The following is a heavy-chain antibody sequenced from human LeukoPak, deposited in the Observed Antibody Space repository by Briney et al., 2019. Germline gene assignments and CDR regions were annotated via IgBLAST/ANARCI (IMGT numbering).Heavy chain of an antibody. Sequence: GGSLRLSCAASGFTFSCYAMSWVRQAPGKGLEWVSTVNESGGRTYYVDSVKGRFTMSRDNSKSTLYLQMNNLRAEDTAVYYCTKEGRPNSGGGFFDYWGQGTRVTVSS. J-gene: IGHJ4*02. V-gene: IGHV3-23*01. CDR3: TKEGRPNSGGGFFDY. D-gene: IGHD5-12*01. CDR2: VNESGGRT. CDR1: GFTFSCYA.